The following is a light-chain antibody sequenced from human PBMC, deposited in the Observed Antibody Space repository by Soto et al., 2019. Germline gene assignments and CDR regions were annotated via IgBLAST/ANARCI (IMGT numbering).Light chain of an antibody. V-gene: IGKV1-9*01. CDR3: QQLNSYPQ. CDR2: GAS. Sequence: DIQLTHSPPFLSGSVGDRVTITCRASQGIGSYLAWYQQSTGKTPKLMLYGASTLNRGVPSRFSSSGSGTEVTLKISILHPVDFATNYCQQLNSYPQFGGGTKVDIK. J-gene: IGKJ4*02. CDR1: QGIGSY.